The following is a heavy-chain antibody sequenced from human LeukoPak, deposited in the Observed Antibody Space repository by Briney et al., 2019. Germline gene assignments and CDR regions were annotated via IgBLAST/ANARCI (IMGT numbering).Heavy chain of an antibody. D-gene: IGHD2-21*02. CDR3: VSAYCGGDCYHSLLAN. CDR1: GVSMGSGGYS. J-gene: IGHJ4*02. V-gene: IGHV4-30-2*01. CDR2: IYHSGSA. Sequence: PSETLSLTCAVSGVSMGSGGYSWSWVRLPPGKGLEWIGYIYHSGSASYNPSLKSRVTIPMDRSKNQFSLRLTSVTAADTAIYYCVSAYCGGDCYHSLLANWGQGTLVTVSS.